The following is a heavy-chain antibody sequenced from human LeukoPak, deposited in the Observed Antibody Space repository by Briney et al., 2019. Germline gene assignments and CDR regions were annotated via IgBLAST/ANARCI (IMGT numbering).Heavy chain of an antibody. J-gene: IGHJ4*02. CDR3: ARGGVVPAVRGYFDY. D-gene: IGHD2-2*01. Sequence: SVKVSCKASGGTFSSYAISWVRQAPGQGLEWMGGIIPVFGTANYAQKFQGRVTITADESTSTAYMELSSLRSEDTAVYYCARGGVVPAVRGYFDYWGQGTLVTVSS. V-gene: IGHV1-69*13. CDR2: IIPVFGTA. CDR1: GGTFSSYA.